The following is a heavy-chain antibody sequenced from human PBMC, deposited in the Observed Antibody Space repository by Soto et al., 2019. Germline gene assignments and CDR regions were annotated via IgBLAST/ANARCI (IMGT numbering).Heavy chain of an antibody. CDR1: EFTFSRHG. CDR3: ARERTFGDNKHNYMDV. CDR2: IWSDGSNE. D-gene: IGHD3-10*01. V-gene: IGHV3-33*01. J-gene: IGHJ6*03. Sequence: QVQLVESGGGVVQHGRSLRLSCAASEFTFSRHGMHWVRQAPGKGLQWVGVIWSDGSNEVYVDSVKGRFIISRDNSKNILYLQMNSLRAEDTAVYYCARERTFGDNKHNYMDVWGTGITVTVSS.